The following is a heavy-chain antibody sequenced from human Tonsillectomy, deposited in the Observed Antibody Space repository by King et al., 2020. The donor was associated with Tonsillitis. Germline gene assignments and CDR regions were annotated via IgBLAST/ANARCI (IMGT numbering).Heavy chain of an antibody. D-gene: IGHD3-22*01. CDR1: GGSFSGYY. J-gene: IGHJ4*02. CDR3: ARLSTYYYDSSGYYLFDY. Sequence: VQLQQWGAGLLKPSETLSLTCAVYGGSFSGYYWSWIRQPPGKGLEWIGEINHSGSTNYNPSLKSRVTISVDTSKNQFSLKLSSVTAAGTAVYYCARLSTYYYDSSGYYLFDYWGQGTLVTVSS. CDR2: INHSGST. V-gene: IGHV4-34*01.